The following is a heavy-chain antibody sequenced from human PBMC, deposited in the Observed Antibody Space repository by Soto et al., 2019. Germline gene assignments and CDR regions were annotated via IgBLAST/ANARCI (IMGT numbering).Heavy chain of an antibody. CDR2: INAGNGNT. Sequence: QVQLVQSGAEVKKPGASVKVSCKASGYTFTSYAMHWVRQAPGQRLEWMGWINAGNGNTKYSQKFQGRVTITRDTSASTAYMELSSLRSEYTAVYYCARVNGITIFGVVNYYYYGMDVWGQGTTVTVSS. D-gene: IGHD3-3*01. J-gene: IGHJ6*02. V-gene: IGHV1-3*01. CDR1: GYTFTSYA. CDR3: ARVNGITIFGVVNYYYYGMDV.